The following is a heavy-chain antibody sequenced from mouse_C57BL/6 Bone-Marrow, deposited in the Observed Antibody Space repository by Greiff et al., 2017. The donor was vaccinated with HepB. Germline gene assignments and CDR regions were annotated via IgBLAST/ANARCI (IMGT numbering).Heavy chain of an antibody. CDR3: ARDYPDYAMDN. V-gene: IGHV5-4*01. Sequence: EVKLMESGGGLVKPGGSLKLSCAASGFTFSSYAMSWVRQTPEKRLEWVATISDGGSSTYYPDNVKGRFTISRDNTKNNLYLQRSHLKSEDTAMYYSARDYPDYAMDNWGQGTSVTVTA. CDR2: ISDGGSST. J-gene: IGHJ4*01. CDR1: GFTFSSYA.